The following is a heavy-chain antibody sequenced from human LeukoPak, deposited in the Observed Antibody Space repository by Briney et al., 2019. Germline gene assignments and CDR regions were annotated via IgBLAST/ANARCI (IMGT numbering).Heavy chain of an antibody. CDR1: GFTFSRYG. D-gene: IGHD4-17*01. J-gene: IGHJ4*02. V-gene: IGHV3-48*04. Sequence: PGGSLRLSCAASGFTFSRYGMNWVRQAPGKGLEWVSYISSSGSTIYYADSVKGRFTISRDNAKNSLYLQMNSLRAEDTALYYCARLRLAIYSNYGDYGPFDYWGQGTLVTVSS. CDR2: ISSSGSTI. CDR3: ARLRLAIYSNYGDYGPFDY.